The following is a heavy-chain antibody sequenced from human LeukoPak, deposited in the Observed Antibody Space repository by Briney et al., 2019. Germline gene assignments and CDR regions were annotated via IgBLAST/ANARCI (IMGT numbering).Heavy chain of an antibody. V-gene: IGHV4-30-4*08. CDR2: IYYSGST. J-gene: IGHJ5*02. CDR1: GGSISSSYSY. Sequence: ASETLSLTCTVSGGSISSSYSYWGWIRQPPGKGLEWIGYIYYSGSTYYNPSLKSRVTISVDTSKNQFSLKLSSVTAADTAVYYCARAGGYCSSTSCYSGWFDPWGQGTLVTVSS. D-gene: IGHD2-2*01. CDR3: ARAGGYCSSTSCYSGWFDP.